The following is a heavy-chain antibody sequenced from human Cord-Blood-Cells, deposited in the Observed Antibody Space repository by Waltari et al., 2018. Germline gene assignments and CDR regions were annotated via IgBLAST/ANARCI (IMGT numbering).Heavy chain of an antibody. Sequence: EVQLVESGGGLVKPGGSLRLSCAASGFTFSNAWMSWVRQAPGKGLEWVGRMKSKTDGGTTDYAAPVKGRFTISRDDSKNTLYLQMNSLKTEDTAVYYCTTEPSQANWGSRPGYWGQGTLVTVSS. CDR3: TTEPSQANWGSRPGY. J-gene: IGHJ4*02. D-gene: IGHD7-27*01. CDR2: MKSKTDGGTT. V-gene: IGHV3-15*01. CDR1: GFTFSNAW.